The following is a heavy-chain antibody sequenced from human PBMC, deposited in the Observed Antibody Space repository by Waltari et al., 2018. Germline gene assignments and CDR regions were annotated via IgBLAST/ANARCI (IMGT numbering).Heavy chain of an antibody. J-gene: IGHJ4*02. CDR2: IYYRGST. CDR3: ARAKAVADFDY. V-gene: IGHV4-59*01. D-gene: IGHD6-19*01. CDR1: GGSISSYY. Sequence: QVQLQESGPGLVKPSETLSLTCTVSGGSISSYYWSWIRQPPGKGLEWIGYIYYRGSTNYNPSLKSRVTISVDTSKNQFSLKLSSVTAADTAVYYCARAKAVADFDYWGQGTLVTVSS.